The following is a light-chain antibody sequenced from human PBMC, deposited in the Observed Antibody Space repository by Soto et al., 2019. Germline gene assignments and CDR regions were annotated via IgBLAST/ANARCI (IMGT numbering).Light chain of an antibody. CDR1: SSDVGFYNF. Sequence: QSVLTQPPSASGSPGQSLTISCTGTSSDVGFYNFVSWYQQRPGKAPILVIYEVTKRPSGVPDRSSGSKSGSTASLPVSGLQADDEAVYSCASYAGTKRFVSGSGTKVTV. CDR2: EVT. J-gene: IGLJ1*01. CDR3: ASYAGTKRFV. V-gene: IGLV2-8*01.